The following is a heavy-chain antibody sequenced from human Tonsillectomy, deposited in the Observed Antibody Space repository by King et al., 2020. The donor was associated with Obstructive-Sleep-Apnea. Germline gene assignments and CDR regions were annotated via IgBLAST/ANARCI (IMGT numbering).Heavy chain of an antibody. Sequence: QLVQSGGGVVQPGRSLRLSCAASGVPFSSYSIHWVRQAPGKGLEWVAVISYVGSNKYYADSVKGRFTIYRDNSKNKLDLKMNSLRDEDTAVYYCAKEWVEYGDYGSYYYYGMDVWGQGTTVTVSS. D-gene: IGHD4-17*01. CDR2: ISYVGSNK. J-gene: IGHJ6*02. CDR1: GVPFSSYS. CDR3: AKEWVEYGDYGSYYYYGMDV. V-gene: IGHV3-30*18.